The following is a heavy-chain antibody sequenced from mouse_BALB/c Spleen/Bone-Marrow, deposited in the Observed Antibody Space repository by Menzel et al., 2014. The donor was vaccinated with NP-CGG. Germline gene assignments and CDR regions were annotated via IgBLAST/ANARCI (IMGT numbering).Heavy chain of an antibody. D-gene: IGHD1-1*01. Sequence: VKVVESGPELVKPGASVRISCKASNYTFTTYYIYWVKPRPGQGLEWIGWIYPGNVNTKYNEKFKAKATLTADKSSSTAYMQPSSLTSEDSAVYFCARSRYGSYYGYWGQGTPLTVSS. CDR2: IYPGNVNT. J-gene: IGHJ2*01. V-gene: IGHV1S56*01. CDR1: NYTFTTYY. CDR3: ARSRYGSYYGY.